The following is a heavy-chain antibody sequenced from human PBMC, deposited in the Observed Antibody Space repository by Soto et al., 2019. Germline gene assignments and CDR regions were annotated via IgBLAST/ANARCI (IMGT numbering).Heavy chain of an antibody. Sequence: TSETLSLTCAFYGGSFSGYYWSLIRQPPGKGLEWIGYIYYSGSTYYNPSLKSRVTISVDTSKNQFSLKLSSVTAADTAVYYCARGSYDFWSGYARGYGMDVWGQGTTVTVSS. V-gene: IGHV4-30-4*01. J-gene: IGHJ6*02. CDR1: GGSFSGYY. CDR2: IYYSGST. CDR3: ARGSYDFWSGYARGYGMDV. D-gene: IGHD3-3*01.